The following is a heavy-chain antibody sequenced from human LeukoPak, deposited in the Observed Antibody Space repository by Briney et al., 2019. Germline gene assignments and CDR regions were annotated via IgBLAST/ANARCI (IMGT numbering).Heavy chain of an antibody. V-gene: IGHV3-30*03. D-gene: IGHD4-17*01. CDR3: ARDYGDNNWFDH. J-gene: IGHJ5*02. CDR2: ISDDETYK. Sequence: GGSLRLSCAVSGFTFDDYAMHWVRQAPGKGLEWVTAISDDETYKFYADSVKGRFTISRDNSKNTLYLQMNSLRSEDTAVYYCARDYGDNNWFDHWGQGTLVTVSS. CDR1: GFTFDDYA.